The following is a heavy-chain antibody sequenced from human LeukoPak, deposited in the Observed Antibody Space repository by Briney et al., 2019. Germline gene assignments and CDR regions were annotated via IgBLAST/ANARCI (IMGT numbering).Heavy chain of an antibody. V-gene: IGHV3-30*04. D-gene: IGHD1-14*01. CDR1: GFTLSSYV. Sequence: GGSLRLSCAASGFTLSSYVMHWVRQAPGKGLEWVAVISYDGSNKYYADSVTGRFTFSRDNSKNTLYLQMNSLRAEDTAVYYCAKTTEVYTFDYWGQGTLVTVSS. CDR3: AKTTEVYTFDY. J-gene: IGHJ4*02. CDR2: ISYDGSNK.